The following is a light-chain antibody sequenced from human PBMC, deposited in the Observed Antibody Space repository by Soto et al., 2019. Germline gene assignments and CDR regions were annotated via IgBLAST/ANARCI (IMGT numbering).Light chain of an antibody. CDR3: QRYGSSMT. CDR2: GAS. J-gene: IGKJ1*01. Sequence: ENVLTQSPGTLSLSPGERATVSCRASQSITGSYLAWYQQTPGQAPRLLIYGASSRATGVPDRFSGSGSGTDFTLTISRLEPEDFAVYYCQRYGSSMTFGQGTKVDIK. CDR1: QSITGSY. V-gene: IGKV3-20*01.